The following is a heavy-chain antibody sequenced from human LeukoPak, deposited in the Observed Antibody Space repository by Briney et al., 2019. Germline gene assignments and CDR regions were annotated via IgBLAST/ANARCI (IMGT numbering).Heavy chain of an antibody. CDR3: ASGLRYSSGWYYFDY. D-gene: IGHD6-19*01. V-gene: IGHV4-39*07. Sequence: PSETLSFTCTVSGDSISSSNCYWGWIRQPPGKGLEWIGEIYHSGSTNYNPSLKSRVTISVDKSKSQFSLKLSSVTAADTAVYYCASGLRYSSGWYYFDYWGQGTLVTVSS. CDR2: IYHSGST. CDR1: GDSISSSNCY. J-gene: IGHJ4*02.